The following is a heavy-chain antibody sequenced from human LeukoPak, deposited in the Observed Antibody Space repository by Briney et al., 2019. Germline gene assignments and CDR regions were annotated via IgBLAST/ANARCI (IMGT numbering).Heavy chain of an antibody. CDR3: ARSIGAAGDFDY. J-gene: IGHJ4*02. CDR2: ISSSSTI. D-gene: IGHD6-13*01. CDR1: GFTFSSYS. Sequence: TGGSLRLSCAASGFTFSSYSMNWVRQAPGKGLEWVSYISSSSTIYYADSVKGRFTISRDNAKNSLYLQMNSLRAEDTAVYYCARSIGAAGDFDYWGQGTLVTVSS. V-gene: IGHV3-48*04.